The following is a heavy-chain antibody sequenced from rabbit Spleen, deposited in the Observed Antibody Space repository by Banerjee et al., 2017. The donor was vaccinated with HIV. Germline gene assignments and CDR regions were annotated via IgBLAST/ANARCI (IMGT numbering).Heavy chain of an antibody. CDR3: ARDPNYGGGGYGDFNL. J-gene: IGHJ4*01. CDR1: GFSLSNFA. V-gene: IGHV1S36*01. CDR2: IDASGST. Sequence: QEQLKESGGGLVTPGGTLTLTCTVSGFSLSNFAVSWVRQAPGKGLEWIGIIDASGSTYYASWAKGRFTISKTSTTVDLKMTSLTVADTATYFCARDPNYGGGGYGDFNLWGPGTLVTVS. D-gene: IGHD8-1*01.